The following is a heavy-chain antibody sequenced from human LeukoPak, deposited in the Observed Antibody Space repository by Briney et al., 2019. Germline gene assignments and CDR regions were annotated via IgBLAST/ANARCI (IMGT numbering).Heavy chain of an antibody. D-gene: IGHD3-3*02. CDR2: IYYGGIT. CDR1: GGSISSPY. J-gene: IGHJ4*02. CDR3: ARQLAGLAPPGFIAS. Sequence: PSETLTLTCTASGGSISSPYWTWIRHPPGKGLEWIGYIYYGGITDYSPSLKSRATISLDTAKNQCSLHLRSVTAADTAVYYCARQLAGLAPPGFIASWGQATLVTVSS. V-gene: IGHV4-59*08.